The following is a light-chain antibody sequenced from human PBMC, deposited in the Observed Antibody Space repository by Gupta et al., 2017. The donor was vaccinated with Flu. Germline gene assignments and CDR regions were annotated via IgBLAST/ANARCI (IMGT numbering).Light chain of an antibody. CDR2: AVS. CDR3: SSFKNISSVEV. V-gene: IGLV2-14*03. J-gene: IGLJ2*01. Sequence: ITTSCTGSSRSVGGLDYESWYQQHPGKVPEHMMVAVSSRASGIPDRVSGSKSDITASLTITGLQAEEEAYDYCSSFKNISSVEVFGGGTKLTVL. CDR1: SRSVGGLDY.